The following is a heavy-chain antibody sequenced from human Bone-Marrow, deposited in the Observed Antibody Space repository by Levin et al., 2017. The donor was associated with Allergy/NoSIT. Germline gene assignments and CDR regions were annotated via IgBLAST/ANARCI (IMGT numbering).Heavy chain of an antibody. CDR1: GGTFNSSP. CDR3: ARDLGTISGSGDV. V-gene: IGHV1-69*13. Sequence: SVKVSCKPSGGTFNSSPISWVRQAPGQGLEWMGGIIPMMRTAQYAQKFQGRILITADESSSTAYMELSSLRSEDTAIYYCARDLGTISGSGDVWGQGTTVTVSS. J-gene: IGHJ6*02. D-gene: IGHD3-3*01. CDR2: IIPMMRTA.